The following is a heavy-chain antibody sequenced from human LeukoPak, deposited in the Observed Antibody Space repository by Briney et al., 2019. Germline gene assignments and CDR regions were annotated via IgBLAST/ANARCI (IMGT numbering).Heavy chain of an antibody. CDR1: GGTFSSYA. J-gene: IGHJ4*02. D-gene: IGHD6-19*01. CDR3: AREVAGEAGD. Sequence: SVKVSCKASGGTFSSYAISWVRQAPRQGLEWMGRIIPIFGTANYAQKFQGRVTITTDESTSTAYMELSSLRSEDTAVYYCAREVAGEAGDWGQGTLVTVSS. CDR2: IIPIFGTA. V-gene: IGHV1-69*05.